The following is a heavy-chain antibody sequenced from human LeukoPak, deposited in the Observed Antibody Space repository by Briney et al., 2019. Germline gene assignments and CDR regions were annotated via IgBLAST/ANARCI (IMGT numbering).Heavy chain of an antibody. CDR2: IDATGFAT. Sequence: GGSLRLSCAASGFTFSSYWMSWVRQVPGKGLEWVSAIDATGFATWYPDSVRGRFTISRDKSRNTVYLQMNSLRAEDTAVYQCASLVVAAAIVDYWGQGTLVTVSS. CDR3: ASLVVAAAIVDY. D-gene: IGHD2-2*01. CDR1: GFTFSSYW. J-gene: IGHJ4*02. V-gene: IGHV3-23*01.